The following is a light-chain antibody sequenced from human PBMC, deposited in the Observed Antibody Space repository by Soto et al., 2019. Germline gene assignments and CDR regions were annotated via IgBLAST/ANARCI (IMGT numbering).Light chain of an antibody. Sequence: AIQMTQSTSSLSASVGDTVTITCRASQAIRTDLAWYQQKPGKAPKLLIYAASNLYSGVPSRFSGGGSGTDFILTVSSLQPEDFATYYCLQHNNYPFTFGPG. J-gene: IGKJ3*01. CDR2: AAS. V-gene: IGKV1-6*01. CDR3: LQHNNYPFT. CDR1: QAIRTD.